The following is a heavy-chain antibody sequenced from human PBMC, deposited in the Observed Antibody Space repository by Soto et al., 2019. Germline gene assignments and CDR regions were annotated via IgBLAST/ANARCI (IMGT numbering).Heavy chain of an antibody. CDR3: ARHVGDIVVVPAAIVGYFEY. V-gene: IGHV4-39*01. J-gene: IGHJ4*02. CDR1: GGSISSSSYY. Sequence: PSETLSLTCTVSGGSISSSSYYWGWIRQPPGKGLEWIGSIYYSGSTYYNPSLKSRVTISVDTSKNQFSLKLSSVTAADTAVYYCARHVGDIVVVPAAIVGYFEYWGQGTLVTVSS. CDR2: IYYSGST. D-gene: IGHD2-2*02.